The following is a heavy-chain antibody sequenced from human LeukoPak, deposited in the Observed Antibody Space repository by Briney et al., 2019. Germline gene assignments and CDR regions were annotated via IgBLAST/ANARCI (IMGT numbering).Heavy chain of an antibody. CDR3: ARGGGYSSSRTPDY. CDR1: GYTFTGYD. J-gene: IGHJ4*02. CDR2: MNPNSGNT. D-gene: IGHD6-13*01. V-gene: IGHV1-8*03. Sequence: ASVKVSCKASGYTFTGYDINWVRQATGQGLEWMGWMNPNSGNTGYAQKFQGRVTITRNTSISTAYMELSSLRSEDTAVYYCARGGGYSSSRTPDYWGQGTLVTVSS.